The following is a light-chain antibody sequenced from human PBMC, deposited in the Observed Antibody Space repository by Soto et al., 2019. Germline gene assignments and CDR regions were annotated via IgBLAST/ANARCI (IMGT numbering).Light chain of an antibody. CDR3: QQYNSYPRT. CDR1: QSISSW. V-gene: IGKV1-5*01. CDR2: DAS. J-gene: IGKJ1*01. Sequence: DIPMTQSPSTLSASVGDRVTITCRASQSISSWLAWYQQKPGKAPKLLIYDASSLESGVPSRFSGSGSGTEFTLTISSLQPDDFATYYCQQYNSYPRTCGQGTKVEIK.